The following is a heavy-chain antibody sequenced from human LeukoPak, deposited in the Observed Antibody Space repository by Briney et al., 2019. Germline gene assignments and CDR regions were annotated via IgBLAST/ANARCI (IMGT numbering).Heavy chain of an antibody. CDR3: TRFPIPLRGYDYYY. CDR2: IRSKAYGGTT. Sequence: PGGSLRLSCTASGFTFGDYAMSWFRQAPGKGLEWVGFIRSKAYGGTTEYAASVKGRFTISRDDSKSIAYLQMNSLKTEDTAVYYCTRFPIPLRGYDYYYWGQGTLVTVSS. J-gene: IGHJ4*02. CDR1: GFTFGDYA. V-gene: IGHV3-49*03. D-gene: IGHD5-12*01.